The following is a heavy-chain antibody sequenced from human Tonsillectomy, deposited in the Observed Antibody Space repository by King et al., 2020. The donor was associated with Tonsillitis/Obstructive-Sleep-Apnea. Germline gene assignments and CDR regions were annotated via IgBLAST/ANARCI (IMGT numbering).Heavy chain of an antibody. CDR2: ISYDGSNK. V-gene: IGHV3-30*04. Sequence: VQLVESGGGVVQPGRSLRLSCAASGFTFSSYAMHWVRQAPGKGLEWVAVISYDGSNKYYADSVKGRFTISRDNSKNTLYLQMNSLRAEDTAVYYCARDQGIVVFPAHVFDYWGQGTLVTVSS. CDR1: GFTFSSYA. CDR3: ARDQGIVVFPAHVFDY. D-gene: IGHD2-2*01. J-gene: IGHJ4*02.